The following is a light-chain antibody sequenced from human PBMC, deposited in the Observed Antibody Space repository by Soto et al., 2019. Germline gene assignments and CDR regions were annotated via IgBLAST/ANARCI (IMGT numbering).Light chain of an antibody. J-gene: IGKJ2*01. CDR3: MQALQTQ. V-gene: IGKV2-28*01. Sequence: DIVMTQSPLSLPVTPGEPASISCRSSQSLLHSNGYNYLDWYLQKPGQSPQLLIYLGSNRASGVPDRFSGSGSGTDFTLKISRVEAEDVGVYYCMQALQTQFGQGTKLEIK. CDR1: QSLLHSNGYNY. CDR2: LGS.